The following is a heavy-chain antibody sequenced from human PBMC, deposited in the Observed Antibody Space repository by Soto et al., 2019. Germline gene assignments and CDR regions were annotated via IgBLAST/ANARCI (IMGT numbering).Heavy chain of an antibody. CDR1: GLPFSSYW. CDR3: ARVSSRIAAAGYDY. Sequence: GGSLRLSCAASGLPFSSYWMHWVRQAPGKGLVWVSRINSDGSSTSYADSVKGRFTISRDNAKNTLYLQMNSLRAEDTAVYYCARVSSRIAAAGYDYWGQGTLVTVSS. D-gene: IGHD6-13*01. V-gene: IGHV3-74*01. CDR2: INSDGSST. J-gene: IGHJ4*02.